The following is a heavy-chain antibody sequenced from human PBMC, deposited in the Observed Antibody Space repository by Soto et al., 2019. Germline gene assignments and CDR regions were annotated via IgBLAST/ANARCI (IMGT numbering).Heavy chain of an antibody. J-gene: IGHJ5*02. D-gene: IGHD6-19*01. CDR3: ARGYDSSGWYLGLNWFDP. CDR2: IIPIFGTA. V-gene: IGHV1-69*13. Sequence: SVKVSCKASGGTFSSYAISWVRQAPGQGLEWMGGIIPIFGTANYAQKFQGRVTITADESTSTAYMELSSLRSEDTAVYYCARGYDSSGWYLGLNWFDPWGQGTLVTSPQ. CDR1: GGTFSSYA.